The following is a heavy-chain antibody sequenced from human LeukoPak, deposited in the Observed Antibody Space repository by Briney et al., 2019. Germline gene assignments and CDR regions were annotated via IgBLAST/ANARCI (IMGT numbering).Heavy chain of an antibody. V-gene: IGHV3-21*01. J-gene: IGHJ5*02. Sequence: KSGGSLRLSCAASGFTFSTYDMTWVRQAPGKGLEWVSSISGGTSYISYADSMKGRFTISRDNAKNSLYLQMNSLRAEDTAVYYCARSLPFDPWGQGTLVTVSS. CDR3: ARSLPFDP. CDR1: GFTFSTYD. CDR2: ISGGTSYI.